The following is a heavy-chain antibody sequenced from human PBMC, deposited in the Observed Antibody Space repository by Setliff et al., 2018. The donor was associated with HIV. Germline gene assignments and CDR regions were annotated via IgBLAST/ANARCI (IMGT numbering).Heavy chain of an antibody. CDR3: ARGLKGGGYYFDY. CDR1: GDSISGYY. CDR2: VYYSGST. D-gene: IGHD1-26*01. J-gene: IGHJ4*01. Sequence: SETLSLTCTVSGDSISGYYWSWVRQPPGKGLERIGYVYYSGSTNYNPSLKSRVTLSFDTSKNNFSLNLNSVTATDTAVYYCARGLKGGGYYFDYWGQGMLVTVSS. V-gene: IGHV4-59*01.